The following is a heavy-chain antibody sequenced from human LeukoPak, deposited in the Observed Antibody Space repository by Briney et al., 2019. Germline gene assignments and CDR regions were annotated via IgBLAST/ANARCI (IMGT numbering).Heavy chain of an antibody. Sequence: SVKVSCKASGGTFSSYAISWVRQAPGQGLEWMGGIIPIFGTANYAQKFQGRVTITADESTSTAYMELSSLRSEDTAVYYCARGSVEGYSCGYLGIDYWGQGTLVTVSS. CDR2: IIPIFGTA. J-gene: IGHJ4*02. V-gene: IGHV1-69*13. CDR3: ARGSVEGYSCGYLGIDY. CDR1: GGTFSSYA. D-gene: IGHD5-18*01.